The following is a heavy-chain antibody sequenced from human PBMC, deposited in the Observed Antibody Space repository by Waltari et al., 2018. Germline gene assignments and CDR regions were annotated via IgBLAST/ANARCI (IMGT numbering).Heavy chain of an antibody. CDR2: IYYSGST. Sequence: QLQLQESGPGLVKPSETLSLTCTVSGGSISSRSYYWGWIRQPPGKGLEWIGSIYYSGSTYYNPSLKSRVTISVDTSKNQFSLKLSSVTAADTAVYYCARLRCSGGSCYPGGYYYMDVWGKGTTVTVSS. CDR3: ARLRCSGGSCYPGGYYYMDV. J-gene: IGHJ6*03. CDR1: GGSISSRSYY. V-gene: IGHV4-39*01. D-gene: IGHD2-15*01.